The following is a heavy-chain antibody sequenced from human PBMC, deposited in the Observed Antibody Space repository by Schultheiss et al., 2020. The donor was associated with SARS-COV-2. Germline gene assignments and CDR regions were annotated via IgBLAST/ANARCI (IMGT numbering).Heavy chain of an antibody. CDR1: GYSFTSYW. J-gene: IGHJ5*02. CDR2: IYPGDSDT. CDR3: ARRIESHSSSWHNWFDP. Sequence: GESLKISCKGSGYSFTSYWIGWVRQMPGKGLEWMGIIYPGDSDTRYSPSFQGQGTISADKSISTAYLQWSSLEASDTAMYYCARRIESHSSSWHNWFDPWGQGTLVTVSS. D-gene: IGHD6-13*01. V-gene: IGHV5-51*01.